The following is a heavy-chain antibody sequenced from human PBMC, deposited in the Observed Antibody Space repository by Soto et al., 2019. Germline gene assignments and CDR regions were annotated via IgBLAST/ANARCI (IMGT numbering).Heavy chain of an antibody. D-gene: IGHD6-19*01. CDR1: GFTFNTYA. CDR3: AKGAASAWFTVAAHYFDY. V-gene: IGHV3-23*01. CDR2: VSGGSSYI. J-gene: IGHJ4*02. Sequence: PLGGSLRLSCSASGFTFNTYAMSWVRQAPGMGLEWVSFVSGGSSYIYYADSVKGRFTISRDNSKNTLYLQMNTLRVEDTAVYYCAKGAASAWFTVAAHYFDYWGQGSLVTVSS.